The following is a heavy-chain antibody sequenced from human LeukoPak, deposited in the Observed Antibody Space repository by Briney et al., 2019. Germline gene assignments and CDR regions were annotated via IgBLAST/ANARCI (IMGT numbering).Heavy chain of an antibody. V-gene: IGHV4-39*01. D-gene: IGHD3-22*01. CDR2: IYYSGST. J-gene: IGHJ6*04. Sequence: PSETLSLTCTVSGASISSSSYYWGWLRQPPGKGLEWIGSIYYSGSTYYNPSLKRRVTISLDTSKNQFYLKLSSVTAADTAVYYCARPARDYYYDSSGYWLAYDVWGKGTTVTVSS. CDR3: ARPARDYYYDSSGYWLAYDV. CDR1: GASISSSSYY.